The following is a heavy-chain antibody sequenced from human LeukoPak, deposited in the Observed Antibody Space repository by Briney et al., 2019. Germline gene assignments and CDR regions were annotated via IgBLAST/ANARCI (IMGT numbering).Heavy chain of an antibody. CDR3: ARARYCSGGSCYYYYYYGMDV. Sequence: PGRSLGLSCAASGFTFSSYGMHWVRQAPGKGLEWVAVIWYDGSNKYYADSVKGRFTISRDNSKNTLYLQMNSLRAEDTAVYYCARARYCSGGSCYYYYYYGMDVWGQGTTVTVSS. V-gene: IGHV3-33*01. J-gene: IGHJ6*02. CDR2: IWYDGSNK. CDR1: GFTFSSYG. D-gene: IGHD2-15*01.